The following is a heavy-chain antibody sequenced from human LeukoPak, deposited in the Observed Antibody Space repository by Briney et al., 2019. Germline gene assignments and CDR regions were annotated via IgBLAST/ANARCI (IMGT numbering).Heavy chain of an antibody. V-gene: IGHV3-23*01. CDR2: ITASGSST. J-gene: IGHJ4*02. CDR3: ARDYPTFGAVTIFDY. CDR1: GFTFSNYA. D-gene: IGHD3-3*01. Sequence: GGSLRLSCAASGFTFSNYAMSWVRQAPGEGLEWVSAITASGSSTYYADSVKGRSTISRDNSNNTLYLQMSSLRAEDTALYYCARDYPTFGAVTIFDYWGQGALVTVSS.